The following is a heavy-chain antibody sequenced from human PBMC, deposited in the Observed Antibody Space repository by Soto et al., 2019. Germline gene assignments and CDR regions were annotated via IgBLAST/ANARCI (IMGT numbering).Heavy chain of an antibody. D-gene: IGHD3-3*01. CDR3: ARGNYDFWSGYVNWFDP. CDR2: IYYSGST. V-gene: IGHV4-31*03. Sequence: LSLTCTVSGGSISSGGYYWSWIRQHPGKGLEWIGYIYYSGSTYYNPSLKSRVTISVDTSKNQFSLKLSSVTAADTAVYYCARGNYDFWSGYVNWFDPWGQGTLVTVSS. J-gene: IGHJ5*02. CDR1: GGSISSGGYY.